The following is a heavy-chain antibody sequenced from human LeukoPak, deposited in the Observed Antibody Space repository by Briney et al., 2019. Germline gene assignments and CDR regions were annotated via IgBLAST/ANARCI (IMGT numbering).Heavy chain of an antibody. Sequence: WASVKVSCKASGGTFSSYAISWVRQAPGQGLEWMGGIIPIFGTANYAQKFQGRVTITADESTSTAYMELSSLRSEDTAVYYCARNGWYSYYYYGMDVWGQGTTVTVSS. J-gene: IGHJ6*02. D-gene: IGHD6-19*01. CDR2: IIPIFGTA. CDR1: GGTFSSYA. CDR3: ARNGWYSYYYYGMDV. V-gene: IGHV1-69*13.